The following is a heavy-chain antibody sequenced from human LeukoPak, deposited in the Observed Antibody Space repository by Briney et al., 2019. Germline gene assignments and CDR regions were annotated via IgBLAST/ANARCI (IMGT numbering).Heavy chain of an antibody. CDR3: ARDQVLGGFDY. J-gene: IGHJ4*02. Sequence: SETLSLTCTVSGGSISSYYWSWIRQPPGKGLEWIGYIYYSGSTNYNPSLKSRVTISVDTSKNQFSLKLSSVTAADTAVYYCARDQVLGGFDYWGQGTLVTVSS. D-gene: IGHD1-1*01. V-gene: IGHV4-59*01. CDR2: IYYSGST. CDR1: GGSISSYY.